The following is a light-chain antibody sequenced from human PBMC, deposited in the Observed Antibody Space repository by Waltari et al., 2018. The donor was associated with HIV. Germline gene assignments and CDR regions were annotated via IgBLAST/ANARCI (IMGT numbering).Light chain of an antibody. CDR1: SSDVGGYNY. CDR3: SSYTSSSTLEV. J-gene: IGLJ3*02. V-gene: IGLV2-14*03. CDR2: DVS. Sequence: QSALTQPASVSGSPGQSITISCTGTSSDVGGYNYVSWYQQPPGQAPKLMIYDVSNRPSGVSNRFSGSKSGNTASLTISGLQAEDEADYYCSSYTSSSTLEVFGGGTKLTVL.